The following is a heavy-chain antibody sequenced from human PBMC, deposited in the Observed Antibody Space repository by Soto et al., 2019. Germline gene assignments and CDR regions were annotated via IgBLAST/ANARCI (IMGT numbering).Heavy chain of an antibody. V-gene: IGHV3-23*01. CDR2: ISGSGGST. J-gene: IGHJ4*02. Sequence: GGSLRLSCAASGFTFSSYAMSWVRQAPGKGLGWVSAISGSGGSTYYADSVKGRFTISRDNSKNTLYLQMNSLRAEDTAVYYCAKPLEFGGVIDDYWGQGTLVTVSS. CDR1: GFTFSSYA. CDR3: AKPLEFGGVIDDY. D-gene: IGHD3-16*02.